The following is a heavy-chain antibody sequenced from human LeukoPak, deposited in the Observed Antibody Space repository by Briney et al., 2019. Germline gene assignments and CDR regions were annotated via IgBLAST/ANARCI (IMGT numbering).Heavy chain of an antibody. D-gene: IGHD4-17*01. V-gene: IGHV3-66*01. Sequence: GGSLRLSCAVSGFTVSSNYMSWVRQAPGKGLEWVSISYSDESTHYADAVKGRFTISRDNSKNTLWLQMNSPRAEDTAVYYCARLAYGECLKNWGQGTLVTVSS. CDR1: GFTVSSNY. CDR3: ARLAYGECLKN. J-gene: IGHJ4*02. CDR2: SYSDEST.